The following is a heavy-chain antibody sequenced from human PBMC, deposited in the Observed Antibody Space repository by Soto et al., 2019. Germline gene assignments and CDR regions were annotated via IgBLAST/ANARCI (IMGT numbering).Heavy chain of an antibody. D-gene: IGHD3-22*01. CDR1: GYSFAGYW. Sequence: PGESLKISCKGSGYSFAGYWITWVRQKPGKGMEWMGRIDPSDSQTYYSPSFRGHVTISATKSITTVFLQWSSLRASDTAMYYCARQIYDSDTGPNFQYYFDSWGQGTPVTVSS. CDR2: IDPSDSQT. V-gene: IGHV5-10-1*01. J-gene: IGHJ4*02. CDR3: ARQIYDSDTGPNFQYYFDS.